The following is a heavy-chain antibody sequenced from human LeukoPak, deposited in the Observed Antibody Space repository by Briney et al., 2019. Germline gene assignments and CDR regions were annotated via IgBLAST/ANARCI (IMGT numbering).Heavy chain of an antibody. CDR3: TRETNGSTPPGAYDYFDY. V-gene: IGHV3-49*03. J-gene: IGHJ4*02. D-gene: IGHD2-2*01. CDR1: GFTFGDYA. CDR2: IRSKAYGGTT. Sequence: GGSLRLSCTASGFTFGDYAMSWFRQAPGKGLEWVGFIRSKAYGGTTEYAASVKGRFTISRDDPKSIAYLQMNSLKTEDTAVYYCTRETNGSTPPGAYDYFDYWGQGTLVTVSS.